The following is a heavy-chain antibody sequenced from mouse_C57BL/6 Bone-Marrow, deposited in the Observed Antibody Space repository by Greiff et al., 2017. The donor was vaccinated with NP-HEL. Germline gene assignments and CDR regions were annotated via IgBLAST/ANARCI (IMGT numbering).Heavy chain of an antibody. Sequence: EVKVVESGGDLVKPGGSLKLSCAASGFPFSSYGMSWVRQTPDKRLEWVATISSGGSYTYYPDSVKGRFTISRDNAKNTLYLQMSSLKSEDTAMYYCARSDYWGQGTTLTVSS. CDR3: ARSDY. CDR1: GFPFSSYG. J-gene: IGHJ2*01. CDR2: ISSGGSYT. V-gene: IGHV5-6*01.